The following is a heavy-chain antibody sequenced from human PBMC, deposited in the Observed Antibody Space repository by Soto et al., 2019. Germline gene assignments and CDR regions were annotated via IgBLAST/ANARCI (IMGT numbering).Heavy chain of an antibody. J-gene: IGHJ5*02. D-gene: IGHD1-26*01. CDR2: IYYSGST. Sequence: KPSETLSLTCTVSGGSLSSGGYYWSWIRQHPGKGLEWIGYIYYSGSTYYNPSLKSRVTISVDTSKNQFSLKLSSVTAADTAVYYCARALLVGAIGWFDPWGQGTLVTVSS. CDR1: GGSLSSGGYY. CDR3: ARALLVGAIGWFDP. V-gene: IGHV4-31*03.